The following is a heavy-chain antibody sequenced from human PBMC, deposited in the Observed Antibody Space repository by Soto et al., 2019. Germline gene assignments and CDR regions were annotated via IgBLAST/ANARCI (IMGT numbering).Heavy chain of an antibody. Sequence: GESLKISCKGSGYSFTSYWIGGVRQIPGKGLEWMGIIYPGDSDTRYSPSFQGQVTISADKSISTAYLQWSSLKASDTAMYYCARLFAPYCSSTSCDYYYYYYMDVWGKGTTVTVSS. CDR2: IYPGDSDT. J-gene: IGHJ6*03. D-gene: IGHD2-2*01. CDR3: ARLFAPYCSSTSCDYYYYYYMDV. CDR1: GYSFTSYW. V-gene: IGHV5-51*01.